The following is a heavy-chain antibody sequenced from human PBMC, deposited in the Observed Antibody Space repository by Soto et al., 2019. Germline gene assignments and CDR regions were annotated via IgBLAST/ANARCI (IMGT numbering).Heavy chain of an antibody. D-gene: IGHD1-7*01. CDR3: AKDRRAGGNYGFYSDF. V-gene: IGHV3-23*01. CDR2: SSATGAGT. CDR1: GFTFSSYG. Sequence: EVQLLESGGGLVQPGGSLRLSCAASGFTFSSYGMTWVRQAPGKGLEWVSFSSATGAGTYYADSVKGRFTISRDNSKNTLYLQMSSLIADDTAVDYCAKDRRAGGNYGFYSDFWGQGALVIVSS. J-gene: IGHJ4*02.